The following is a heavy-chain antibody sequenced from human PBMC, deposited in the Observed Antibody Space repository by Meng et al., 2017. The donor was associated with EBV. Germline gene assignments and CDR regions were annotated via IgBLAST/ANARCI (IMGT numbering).Heavy chain of an antibody. CDR2: TNEDGGIT. CDR1: GFTFSRFW. J-gene: IGHJ4*02. Sequence: EVQLVESGGGPVRPGGSLRLSCAVSGFTFSRFWMHWVRQVPGKGLVWVARTNEDGGITNYADSVKGRFIISRDNTRNTLYLQMNSLRDEGTAVYFCSRDLAGPFDDWGQGTLVTVSS. CDR3: SRDLAGPFDD. V-gene: IGHV3-74*01.